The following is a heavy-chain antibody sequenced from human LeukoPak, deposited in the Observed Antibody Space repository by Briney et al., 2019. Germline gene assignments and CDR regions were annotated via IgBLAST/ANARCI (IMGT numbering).Heavy chain of an antibody. CDR1: GXTVSSNY. J-gene: IGHJ3*02. CDR2: IYSGGST. V-gene: IGHV3-66*01. Sequence: PGGSLRLSCAASGXTVSSNYVSWVRQAPGKGLEWVSVIYSGGSTYYADSVKGRFTISRDNSKNTLYLQMNSLRAEDTAVYYCAKYGLAGSGRYHDASDIWGQGTMVTVSS. CDR3: AKYGLAGSGRYHDASDI. D-gene: IGHD3-10*01.